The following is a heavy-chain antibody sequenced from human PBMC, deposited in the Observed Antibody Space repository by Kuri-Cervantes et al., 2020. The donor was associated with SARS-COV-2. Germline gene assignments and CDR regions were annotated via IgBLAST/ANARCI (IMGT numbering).Heavy chain of an antibody. D-gene: IGHD3-10*01. CDR3: AKYEGFGAVFDS. Sequence: ESLKISCTVSGDSISSSRYYWGWIRQPPGKGLEWIGSMYYSGSTYYNPSLKSRLTISLDMSKSNFYLELSTVTAADTAVYYCAKYEGFGAVFDSWGQGVLVTVSS. CDR1: GDSISSSRYY. V-gene: IGHV4-39*07. CDR2: MYYSGST. J-gene: IGHJ5*01.